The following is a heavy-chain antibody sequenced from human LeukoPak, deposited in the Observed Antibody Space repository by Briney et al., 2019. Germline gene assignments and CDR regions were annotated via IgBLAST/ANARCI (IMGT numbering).Heavy chain of an antibody. V-gene: IGHV4-34*01. CDR2: INHSGST. J-gene: IGHJ4*02. CDR3: ARHKTYYDILTGYYPKPLYFDY. D-gene: IGHD3-9*01. CDR1: GGSFSGYY. Sequence: PSETLSLTCAVYGGSFSGYYWSWIRQPPGKGLEWIGEINHSGSTNYNPSLKSRVTISVDTSKNQFSLKLSSVTAADTAVYYCARHKTYYDILTGYYPKPLYFDYWGQGTLVTVSS.